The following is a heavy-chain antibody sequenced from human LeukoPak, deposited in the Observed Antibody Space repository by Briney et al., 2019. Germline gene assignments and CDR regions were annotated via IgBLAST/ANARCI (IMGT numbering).Heavy chain of an antibody. CDR2: IYYSGST. J-gene: IGHJ3*02. CDR3: ARGPRIVVVPAAPQGDDAFDI. CDR1: GGFVSRES. V-gene: IGHV4-59*02. Sequence: SETLSLTCTVSGGFVSRESWTWIRQFPDKGLEWIGYIYYSGSTNYNPSPKSRVTISVDTSKNQFSLKLSSVTAADTAVYYCARGPRIVVVPAAPQGDDAFDIWGQGTIVTVSS. D-gene: IGHD2-2*01.